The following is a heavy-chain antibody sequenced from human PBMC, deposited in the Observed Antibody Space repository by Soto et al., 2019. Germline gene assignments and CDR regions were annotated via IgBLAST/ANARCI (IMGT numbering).Heavy chain of an antibody. Sequence: ASVKVSCKASGGTFSSYTISWVRQAPGQGLEWMGRIIPILGIANYAQKFQGRVTITADKSTSTAYMELSSLRSEDTAVYYCASSYYDSSGYDAFDIWGQGTMVTVSS. CDR1: GGTFSSYT. CDR3: ASSYYDSSGYDAFDI. D-gene: IGHD3-22*01. J-gene: IGHJ3*02. V-gene: IGHV1-69*02. CDR2: IIPILGIA.